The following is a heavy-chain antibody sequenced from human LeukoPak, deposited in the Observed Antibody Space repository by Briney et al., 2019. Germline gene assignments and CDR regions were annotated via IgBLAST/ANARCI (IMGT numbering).Heavy chain of an antibody. CDR1: GFTFSNYG. Sequence: PGRSLRLSCAASGFTFSNYGMHWIRQAPGKGLEWVAVISYGGSKTYYADSVKGRFTISRDNSKNTLYLQMNSLRAEDTAMYYCARALGPLLGGLDYWGQGTLVTVSS. CDR3: ARALGPLLGGLDY. V-gene: IGHV3-30-3*01. D-gene: IGHD7-27*01. J-gene: IGHJ4*02. CDR2: ISYGGSKT.